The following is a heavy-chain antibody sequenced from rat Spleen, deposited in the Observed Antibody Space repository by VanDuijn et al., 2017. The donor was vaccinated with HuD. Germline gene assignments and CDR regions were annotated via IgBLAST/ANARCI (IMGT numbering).Heavy chain of an antibody. V-gene: IGHV5-27*01. J-gene: IGHJ3*01. D-gene: IGHD1-10*01. Sequence: EVQLVESGGGLVQPGRSLKLSCAASGFTFSDYYMAWVRQAPKKGLEWVAYISTGGGSTYYRDSVKGRFTISRDNAKSTLYLQMNSLRSEDTATYYCTRGPITTGYWFAYWGQGTLVTVSS. CDR2: ISTGGGST. CDR3: TRGPITTGYWFAY. CDR1: GFTFSDYY.